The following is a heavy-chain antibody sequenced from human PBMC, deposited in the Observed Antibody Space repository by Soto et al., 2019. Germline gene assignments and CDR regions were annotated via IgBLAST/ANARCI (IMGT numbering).Heavy chain of an antibody. CDR3: AKVADYGGNSFDY. CDR1: GFTFDDYA. D-gene: IGHD4-17*01. J-gene: IGHJ4*02. CDR2: ISWNSGSI. Sequence: EVQLVESGGGLVQPGRSLRPSGAASGFTFDDYAMHWFRQAPGKGLGWVSGISWNSGSIGYADSVKGRFTISRDNAKNSLYLQMNSLRAEDTALYYCAKVADYGGNSFDYWGQGTLVTVSS. V-gene: IGHV3-9*01.